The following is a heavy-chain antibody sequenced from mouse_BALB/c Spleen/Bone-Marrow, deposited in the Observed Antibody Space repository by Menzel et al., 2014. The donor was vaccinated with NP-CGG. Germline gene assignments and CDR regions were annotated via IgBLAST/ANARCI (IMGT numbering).Heavy chain of an antibody. Sequence: QVQLQQSGAELVKPGASVKLSCKASGYTFTGYWMHWVKQRPGQGLEWIGEINPSNGRTNYNEKFKSMATLTVDKSSSTAYMQLNSRTSEDAAVFYCARLIYGSSYIVDFWGQGTSHTVPT. J-gene: IGHJ4*01. CDR3: ARLIYGSSYIVDF. CDR1: GYTFTGYW. CDR2: INPSNGRT. V-gene: IGHV1S81*02. D-gene: IGHD1-1*01.